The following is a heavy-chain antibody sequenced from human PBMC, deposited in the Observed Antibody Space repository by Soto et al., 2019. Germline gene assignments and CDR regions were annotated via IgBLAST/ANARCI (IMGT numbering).Heavy chain of an antibody. D-gene: IGHD3-3*01. CDR2: ISAYNGNT. CDR3: ARDSYDDFWSGLNYYGMDV. J-gene: IGHJ6*02. CDR1: GYTFTSYG. V-gene: IGHV1-18*01. Sequence: ASVKVSCKASGYTFTSYGISWVRQAPGQGLEWMGWISAYNGNTNYAQKLQGRFTMTTDTSTSTAYMELRSLRSDDTAVYYCARDSYDDFWSGLNYYGMDVWGQGTTVTVSS.